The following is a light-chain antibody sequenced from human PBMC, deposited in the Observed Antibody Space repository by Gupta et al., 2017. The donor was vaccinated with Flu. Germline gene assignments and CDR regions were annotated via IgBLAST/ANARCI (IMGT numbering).Light chain of an antibody. CDR1: SSDVGTYNL. CDR3: CSYAGTDTFV. J-gene: IGLJ1*01. CDR2: EAT. Sequence: QSALTQPASVSGSPGQSITISCTGTSSDVGTYNLVSWYQQSPGKAPKLIIYEATKRPSGVSDRFSGSNSGITASLTISGLQSEDEAQYYCCSYAGTDTFVFGSGTKVTVL. V-gene: IGLV2-23*01.